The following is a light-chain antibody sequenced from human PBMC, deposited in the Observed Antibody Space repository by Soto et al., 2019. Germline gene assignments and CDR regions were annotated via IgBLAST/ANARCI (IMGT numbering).Light chain of an antibody. CDR2: EVS. CDR3: SSYAGSNNYV. J-gene: IGLJ1*01. V-gene: IGLV2-8*01. CDR1: SSDVGGYNY. Sequence: QSVLTQPPSASGSPGQSVTISCTGTSSDVGGYNYVSWYQQHPGKAPKLMIYEVSRRPSGVPRRFSGSKSGNTASLTVSGLQAEDEADYYCSSYAGSNNYVFGTGTKVTVL.